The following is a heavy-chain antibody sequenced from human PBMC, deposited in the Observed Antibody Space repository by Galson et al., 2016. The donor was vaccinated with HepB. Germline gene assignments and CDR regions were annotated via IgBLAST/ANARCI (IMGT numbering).Heavy chain of an antibody. D-gene: IGHD1-26*01. CDR1: GFTFSSYV. Sequence: RLSCAVSGFTFSSYVMHWVRQAPGKGLEWVAVISCDGSNKYYADSVKGRFTISRDNSKKALYLQMNSLRAEDTAVYYCARGREEWDLVRFYFDYWGQGALVTVSS. CDR3: ARGREEWDLVRFYFDY. J-gene: IGHJ4*02. CDR2: ISCDGSNK. V-gene: IGHV3-30*03.